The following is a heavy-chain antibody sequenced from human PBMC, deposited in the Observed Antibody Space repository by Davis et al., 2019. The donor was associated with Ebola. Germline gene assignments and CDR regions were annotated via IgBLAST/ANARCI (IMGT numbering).Heavy chain of an antibody. CDR2: ISAYNGNT. CDR3: GGGWLVLPNY. V-gene: IGHV1-18*01. D-gene: IGHD6-19*01. J-gene: IGHJ4*02. CDR1: GYTFTSYG. Sequence: AASVKVSCKASGYTFTSYGISWVRQAPGQGLEWMGWISAYNGNTNYAQKFQGRVTMTRDTSTSTVYMELSSLRSEDTAVYYCGGGWLVLPNYWGQGTLVTVSS.